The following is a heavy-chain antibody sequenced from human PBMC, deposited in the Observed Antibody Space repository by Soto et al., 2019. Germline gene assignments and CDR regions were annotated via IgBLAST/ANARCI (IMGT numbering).Heavy chain of an antibody. V-gene: IGHV3-74*01. CDR3: ARGGGSGNPAFDY. Sequence: PGGSLRLSCAASGFTFRNHWMHWVRQAPGKGLVWVSHLKSDGSTTIYADSVKGRFTISRDNAKNTLYVQMNSLRPEDTAVYYCARGGGSGNPAFDYWGQGTLVTVSS. CDR1: GFTFRNHW. J-gene: IGHJ4*02. D-gene: IGHD2-15*01. CDR2: LKSDGSTT.